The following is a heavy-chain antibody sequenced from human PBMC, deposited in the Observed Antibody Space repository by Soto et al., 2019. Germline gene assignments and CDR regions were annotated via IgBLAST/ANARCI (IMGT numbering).Heavy chain of an antibody. CDR1: GFTFRNYD. V-gene: IGHV3-13*05. CDR3: ARTDRYFYGLDV. J-gene: IGHJ6*02. Sequence: EVQLVESGGGLVQPGGSLRLSCEASGFTFRNYDMHWVRQGTGKGLEWVSGISAAGDPDYADSVEGRFTISRENAQNSVFLQMKSLRVGYTAVYYCARTDRYFYGLDVWGQGTTVIVS. CDR2: ISAAGDP.